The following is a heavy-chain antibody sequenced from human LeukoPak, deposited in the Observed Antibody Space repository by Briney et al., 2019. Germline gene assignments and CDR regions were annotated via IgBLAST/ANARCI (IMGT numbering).Heavy chain of an antibody. CDR3: ARRSGIAVDGAFDY. Sequence: GGSLRLSCAASGFTFSSYSMNWVRQAPGKGREWVSSISGSKSYIYYADSLKGRFTISRDNSQKTLYLKMKSLRAEDTAVYYCARRSGIAVDGAFDYWGQGTLVTVSS. CDR1: GFTFSSYS. V-gene: IGHV3-21*04. D-gene: IGHD6-19*01. CDR2: ISGSKSYI. J-gene: IGHJ4*02.